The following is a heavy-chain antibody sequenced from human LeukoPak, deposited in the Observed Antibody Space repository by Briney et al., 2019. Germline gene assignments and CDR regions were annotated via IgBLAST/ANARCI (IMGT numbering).Heavy chain of an antibody. CDR2: INPNSGGT. CDR3: ARVLEWLVRKSDDY. D-gene: IGHD6-19*01. CDR1: GYTFTCYY. V-gene: IGHV1-2*02. Sequence: ASVKVSCKASGYTFTCYYMHWVRQAPGQGLEWMGWINPNSGGTNYAQKFQGRVTMTRDTSISTAYMELSRLRSDDTAVYYCARVLEWLVRKSDDYWGQGTLVTVSS. J-gene: IGHJ4*02.